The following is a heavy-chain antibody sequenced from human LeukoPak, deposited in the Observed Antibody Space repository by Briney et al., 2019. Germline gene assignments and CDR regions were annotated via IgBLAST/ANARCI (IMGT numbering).Heavy chain of an antibody. Sequence: SETLSLTCEVNGGSFNGYHWTWIRQSPGKGLEWIGEINDSGSPIYSPSLRSRLTISVDTSKNQFSVTLTSVTVADTAVYYCARGPHQHWPLGQFWGQGSLVTVCS. CDR3: ARGPHQHWPLGQF. D-gene: IGHD2-2*01. CDR1: GGSFNGYH. J-gene: IGHJ4*02. CDR2: INDSGSP. V-gene: IGHV4-34*01.